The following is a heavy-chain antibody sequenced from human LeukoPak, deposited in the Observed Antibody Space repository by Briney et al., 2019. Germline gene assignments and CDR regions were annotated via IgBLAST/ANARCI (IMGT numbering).Heavy chain of an antibody. V-gene: IGHV3-74*01. Sequence: GGSLRLTCAASGFTFSNHWMHWVRQAPGKGLMWVSRINRDGSRTDYADSVKGRFTISRDDAKNTLYLQVNSLRVEDTAVYYCARGGTEIYYRYYGMDVWGQGTTVTVSS. CDR3: ARGGTEIYYRYYGMDV. CDR1: GFTFSNHW. J-gene: IGHJ6*02. D-gene: IGHD3-22*01. CDR2: INRDGSRT.